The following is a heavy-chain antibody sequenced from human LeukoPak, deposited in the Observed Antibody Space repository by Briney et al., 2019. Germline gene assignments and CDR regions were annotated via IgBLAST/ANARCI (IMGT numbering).Heavy chain of an antibody. CDR3: ARAWSSGYFIYGAFDI. CDR1: GGSFSGYY. J-gene: IGHJ3*02. D-gene: IGHD3-22*01. V-gene: IGHV4-34*01. Sequence: PSETLSLTCAVYGGSFSGYYWSWIRQPPGKGLEWIGEINHSGSTNYNPSLKSRVTISVDTSKNQFSLKLSSVTAADTAVYYCARAWSSGYFIYGAFDIWGQGTMVTVSS. CDR2: INHSGST.